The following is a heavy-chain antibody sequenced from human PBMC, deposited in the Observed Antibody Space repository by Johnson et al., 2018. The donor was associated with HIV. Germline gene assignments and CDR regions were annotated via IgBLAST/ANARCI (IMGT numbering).Heavy chain of an antibody. CDR3: ARGGWELPGREAFDF. V-gene: IGHV3-66*03. CDR1: GFTVSTKD. CDR2: IYSGGTT. J-gene: IGHJ3*01. D-gene: IGHD1-26*01. Sequence: VQLVESGGGLIQPGGSLRLSCAASGFTVSTKDMSWVRQAPGKGLEWVSVIYSGGTTYYADSVKGRFTISRDNSKNTLYLQMNSLRAEDTAVYYCARGGWELPGREAFDFWGQGTMVTVYS.